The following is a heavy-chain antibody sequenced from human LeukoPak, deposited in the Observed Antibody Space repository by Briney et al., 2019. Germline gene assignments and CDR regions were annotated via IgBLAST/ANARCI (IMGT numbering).Heavy chain of an antibody. CDR1: GCSFTSYW. D-gene: IGHD5-18*01. Sequence: GESLKISCKGSGCSFTSYWIGWVRQMPGKGLEWMGIIYPGDSDTRYSSSFQGQVTISADKSISTAYLQWSGLKASDTAMYYCARRVDTAMDSFDYWGQGTLVTVSS. CDR3: ARRVDTAMDSFDY. CDR2: IYPGDSDT. V-gene: IGHV5-51*01. J-gene: IGHJ4*02.